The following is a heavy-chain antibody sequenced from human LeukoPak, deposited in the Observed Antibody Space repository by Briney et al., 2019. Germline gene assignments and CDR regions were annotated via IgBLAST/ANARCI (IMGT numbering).Heavy chain of an antibody. Sequence: GGSLRLSCAASGFTFSSYGMSWDRQAPGKGLEWVSAISGSGGSTYYADSVKGRFTISRDNSKNTLYLQMNSLRAEDTAVYYCAKRQGLAAAGTGKYFDYWGQGTLVTVSS. J-gene: IGHJ4*02. V-gene: IGHV3-23*01. CDR3: AKRQGLAAAGTGKYFDY. CDR2: ISGSGGST. D-gene: IGHD6-13*01. CDR1: GFTFSSYG.